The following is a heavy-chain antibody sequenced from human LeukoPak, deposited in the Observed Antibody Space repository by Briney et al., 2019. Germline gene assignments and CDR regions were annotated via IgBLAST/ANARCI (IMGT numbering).Heavy chain of an antibody. Sequence: SETLSLTCTVSGGSISSYYWSWLRQPPGKGLEGIGYIYYSVSIHYNPSPKSRVTISVDPSQNQFSLKLSSVTAADTAVYYCARGRGGDVVVIAPYYFDYWGQGTLVTVSS. CDR1: GGSISSYY. J-gene: IGHJ4*02. CDR3: ARGRGGDVVVIAPYYFDY. V-gene: IGHV4-59*01. CDR2: IYYSVSI. D-gene: IGHD2-21*01.